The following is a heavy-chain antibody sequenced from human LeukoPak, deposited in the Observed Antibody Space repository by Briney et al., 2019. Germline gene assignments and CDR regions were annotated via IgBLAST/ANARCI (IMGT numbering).Heavy chain of an antibody. V-gene: IGHV3-23*01. J-gene: IGHJ4*02. CDR3: AKDRMVTRAPDY. CDR1: GFTFSNYA. CDR2: LSGSGIST. D-gene: IGHD2-21*02. Sequence: GGSLRLSCAASGFTFSNYAMSWVRQAPGKGLEWVSTLSGSGISTYCADSVKGRFTISRDNSKNTLYLQMNSLRAEDTAVYYCAKDRMVTRAPDYWGQGTLVTVSS.